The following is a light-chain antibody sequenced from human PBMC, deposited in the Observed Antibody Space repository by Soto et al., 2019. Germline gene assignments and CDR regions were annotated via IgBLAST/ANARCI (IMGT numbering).Light chain of an antibody. Sequence: EIVLTQSPGTLSLSPGERATLSCRASQSVRNSLLAWYQQKPGQPPRLLIYDASTRATATPERFSGSGSGTDFTLTISRLEPEDFAVYYCQQFSSYPLTFGGGTKVDI. V-gene: IGKV3-20*01. CDR1: QSVRNSL. CDR2: DAS. J-gene: IGKJ4*01. CDR3: QQFSSYPLT.